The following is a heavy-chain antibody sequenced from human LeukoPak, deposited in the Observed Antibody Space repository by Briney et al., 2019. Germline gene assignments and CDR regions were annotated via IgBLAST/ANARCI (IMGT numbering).Heavy chain of an antibody. V-gene: IGHV4-4*07. CDR2: IYTSGST. J-gene: IGHJ6*03. CDR3: ARELRGARYYYYMDV. CDR1: GGSISSYY. Sequence: PSETLSLTCTVSGGSISSYYWSWIRQPAGKGLEWIGRIYTSGSTNYNPSLKSRVTMSVDTSKNQFSLKLSSVTAADTAAYYCARELRGARYYYYMDVWGKGTTVTVSS. D-gene: IGHD4/OR15-4a*01.